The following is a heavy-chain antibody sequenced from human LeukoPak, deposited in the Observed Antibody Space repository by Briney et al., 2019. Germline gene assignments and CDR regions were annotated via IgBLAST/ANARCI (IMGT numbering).Heavy chain of an antibody. V-gene: IGHV2-5*02. CDR1: GFSLSTSGVG. CDR3: AHRGDSRALDY. CDR2: IYWDDDK. J-gene: IGHJ4*02. Sequence: ESGPTLVKPTQTLTLTCTFSGFSLSTSGVGVGWIRQPPGKALEWLSLIYWDDDKRYSPPLKSRLTTTKATSKNQVVLTMTNMDPVDTATYYCAHRGDSRALDYWGQGTLVTVSS. D-gene: IGHD3-22*01.